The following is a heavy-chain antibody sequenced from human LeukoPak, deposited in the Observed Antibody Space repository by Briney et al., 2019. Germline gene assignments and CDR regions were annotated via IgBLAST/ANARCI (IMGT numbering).Heavy chain of an antibody. CDR2: MSYDGSYK. V-gene: IGHV3-30*03. Sequence: PGGSLRLSCAASGFTFRSYGMHWVRQAPGKGLEWVAVMSYDGSYKYYADSVKGRFTISRDNSRNTVYLQMNSLRTEDTAVYYCAIIETIKGNPGDYWGQGTLVTVSS. CDR3: AIIETIKGNPGDY. CDR1: GFTFRSYG. J-gene: IGHJ4*02. D-gene: IGHD1-14*01.